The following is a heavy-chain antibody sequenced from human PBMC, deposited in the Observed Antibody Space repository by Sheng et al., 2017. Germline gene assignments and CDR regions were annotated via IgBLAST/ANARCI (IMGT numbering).Heavy chain of an antibody. J-gene: IGHJ4*02. D-gene: IGHD4-17*01. CDR2: IYHSGST. V-gene: IGHV4-38-2*01. CDR1: GYSISSGYY. Sequence: QVQLQESGPGLVKPSETLSLTCAVSGYSISSGYYWGWIRQPPGKGLEWIGSIYHSGSTYYNPSLKSRVTISVDTSKNQFSLKLSSVTAADTAVYYCARGEVDYGDTNFDYVGPGNPG. CDR3: ARGEVDYGDTNFDY.